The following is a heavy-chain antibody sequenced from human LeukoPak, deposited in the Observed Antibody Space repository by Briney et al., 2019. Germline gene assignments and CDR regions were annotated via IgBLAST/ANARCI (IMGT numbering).Heavy chain of an antibody. CDR1: GYTFTSYG. V-gene: IGHV1-18*01. CDR2: ISAYNGNT. CDR3: ARDWFFSPLTTVTPYYYYGMDV. Sequence: ASVKVSFKASGYTFTSYGISWVRQAPGQGLEWMGWISAYNGNTNYAQKLQGRVTMTTDTSTSTAYMELRSLRSDDTAVYYCARDWFFSPLTTVTPYYYYGMDVWGQGTTITVSS. D-gene: IGHD4-11*01. J-gene: IGHJ6*02.